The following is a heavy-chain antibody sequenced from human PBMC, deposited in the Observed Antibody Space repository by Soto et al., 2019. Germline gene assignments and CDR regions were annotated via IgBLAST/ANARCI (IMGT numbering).Heavy chain of an antibody. D-gene: IGHD6-13*01. J-gene: IGHJ6*02. CDR2: IRNRAYGGTT. CDR1: GFTFGDYA. CDR3: ARYTYTSRYSFFGMDV. Sequence: PGGSLRLSCTAPGFTFGDYAMSWFRQAPGKGLEWVGVIRNRAYGGTTDYAASVRGSFIISRDDSKSIAYLQMNTLRTEDTAVYYCARYTYTSRYSFFGMDVWGHGTTVTVSS. V-gene: IGHV3-49*03.